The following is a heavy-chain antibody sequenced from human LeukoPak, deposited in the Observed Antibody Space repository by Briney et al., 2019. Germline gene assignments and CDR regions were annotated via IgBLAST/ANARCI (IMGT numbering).Heavy chain of an antibody. J-gene: IGHJ3*02. CDR2: VSSNGAKT. CDR3: GSGTYYEGSFDI. Sequence: PGGSLRLSCAASGFTFSSYAITWVRQAPGKGLEWVSAVSSNGAKTYYADSVKGRFTISRDNSKNTLFLQMSSLRAEDTAVYYFGSGTYYEGSFDIWGQGTRVTVSS. V-gene: IGHV3-23*01. D-gene: IGHD3-10*01. CDR1: GFTFSSYA.